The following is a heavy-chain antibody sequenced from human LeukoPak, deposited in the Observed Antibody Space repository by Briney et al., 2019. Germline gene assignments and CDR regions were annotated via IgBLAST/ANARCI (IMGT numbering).Heavy chain of an antibody. J-gene: IGHJ4*02. CDR3: ARDATLVVVITTSSSYFDY. CDR2: INPSGGST. D-gene: IGHD3-22*01. V-gene: IGHV1-46*01. Sequence: ASVKVSCKASGYTFTSYYMHWVRQAPGQGLEWMGIINPSGGSTSYAQKFQGRVTMTRDMSTSTVYMELSSLRSEDTAVYYCARDATLVVVITTSSSYFDYWGQGTLVTVSS. CDR1: GYTFTSYY.